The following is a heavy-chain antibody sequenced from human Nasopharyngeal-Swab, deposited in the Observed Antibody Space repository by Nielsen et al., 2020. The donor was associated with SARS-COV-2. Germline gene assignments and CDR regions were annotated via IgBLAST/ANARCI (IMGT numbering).Heavy chain of an antibody. Sequence: GESLKISCAASGFTFRSYGIHWVRLAPGKGLEWVALISYDGSNKYYADSVKGRFTISRDNSKNTLYLQMNSLRAEDTAVYYCARHLPLRFLEWLFPDYFDYWGQGTLVTVSS. CDR2: ISYDGSNK. J-gene: IGHJ4*02. V-gene: IGHV3-30*03. CDR1: GFTFRSYG. CDR3: ARHLPLRFLEWLFPDYFDY. D-gene: IGHD3-3*01.